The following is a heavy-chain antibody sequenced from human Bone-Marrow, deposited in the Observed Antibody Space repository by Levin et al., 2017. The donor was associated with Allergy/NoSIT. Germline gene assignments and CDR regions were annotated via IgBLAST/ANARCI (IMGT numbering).Heavy chain of an antibody. V-gene: IGHV3-66*01. CDR3: ARDMSGMDV. CDR1: GFTVSNSY. Sequence: GESLKISCAASGFTVSNSYMSWVRQAPGKGLEWVSTIFGGGSTFYADSVKGRFVISRDSSTNMLYLQMNSLRAEDTALYYCARDMSGMDVWGQGTTVTVSS. CDR2: IFGGGST. J-gene: IGHJ6*02.